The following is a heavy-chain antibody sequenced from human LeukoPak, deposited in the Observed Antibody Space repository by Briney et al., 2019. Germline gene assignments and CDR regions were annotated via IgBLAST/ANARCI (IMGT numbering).Heavy chain of an antibody. Sequence: GGSLRLSCSASGFTFSSYSMNWVRQAPGKGLEWVSYISSSTSTIYYADSVKGRFTISRDNAKNSLYLQMNSLRDEDTAVYYCARVREYCSGGRCYEGYYYYGMDVWGQGTTVTVSS. CDR3: ARVREYCSGGRCYEGYYYYGMDV. D-gene: IGHD2-15*01. CDR2: ISSSTSTI. J-gene: IGHJ6*02. V-gene: IGHV3-48*02. CDR1: GFTFSSYS.